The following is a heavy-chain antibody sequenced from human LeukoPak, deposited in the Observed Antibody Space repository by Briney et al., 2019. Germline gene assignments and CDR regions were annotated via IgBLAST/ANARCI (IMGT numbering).Heavy chain of an antibody. D-gene: IGHD7-27*01. CDR1: GYTFTGYY. CDR3: ARDLPDPYLGIGIPDDY. Sequence: ASVKVSCKASGYTFTGYYIHWVRQAPGQGLEWMGRINPNNGGTNYAQKFQGRVTMTRDTSTSTVYMELSSLRSEDTAVYYCARDLPDPYLGIGIPDDYWGQGTLVTVSS. V-gene: IGHV1-2*06. J-gene: IGHJ4*02. CDR2: INPNNGGT.